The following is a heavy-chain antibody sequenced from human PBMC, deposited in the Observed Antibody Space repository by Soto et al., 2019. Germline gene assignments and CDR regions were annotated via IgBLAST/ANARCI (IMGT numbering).Heavy chain of an antibody. V-gene: IGHV3-23*01. CDR2: ISGSGTIA. CDR1: GFTFSSSS. CDR3: ARGGRLKSWDY. J-gene: IGHJ4*02. Sequence: PGGSLRLSCVASGFTFSSSSMGWVRLAPGKGQEWVSSISGSGTIAYYADSVKGRVTISRDNSKNTLYMQTNSLRADDTAVYYCARGGRLKSWDYWGQGTPVTVSS. D-gene: IGHD3-22*01.